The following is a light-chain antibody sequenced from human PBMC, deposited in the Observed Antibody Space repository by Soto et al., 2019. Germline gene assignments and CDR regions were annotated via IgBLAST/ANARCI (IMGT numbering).Light chain of an antibody. CDR3: AAWDDGLNGVV. CDR2: SNN. J-gene: IGLJ2*01. CDR1: SSNIGSNT. V-gene: IGLV1-44*01. Sequence: QSVLTQPPSASGTPGQRVTISCSGSSSNIGSNTGNWYQQLPGTAPKLLIYSNNQRPSGVHDRLSGAKSGTSASLAISGLQSEDEADYYCAAWDDGLNGVVFGGGTKLTVL.